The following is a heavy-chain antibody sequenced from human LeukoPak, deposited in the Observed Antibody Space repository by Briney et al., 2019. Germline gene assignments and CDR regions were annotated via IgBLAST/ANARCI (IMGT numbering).Heavy chain of an antibody. D-gene: IGHD3-3*01. CDR2: INRDGGIT. J-gene: IGHJ5*02. CDR3: ARVYSTIFGVVRNWFDP. Sequence: GGSLRLSCAASGFKFSNYWMHWVRQVPGKGLVWVSRINRDGGITTYADSVKGRFTISRDNAKNMLYLQLNSLRAEDTAVYYCARVYSTIFGVVRNWFDPWGQGTLGTVSS. V-gene: IGHV3-74*03. CDR1: GFKFSNYW.